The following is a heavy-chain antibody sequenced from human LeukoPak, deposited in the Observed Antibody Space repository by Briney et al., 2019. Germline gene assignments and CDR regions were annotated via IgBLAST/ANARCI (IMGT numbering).Heavy chain of an antibody. CDR3: ARGGTLRTFDY. D-gene: IGHD3-16*01. CDR1: GGSISSGSYY. J-gene: IGHJ4*02. Sequence: TSETLSLTCTVSGGSISSGSYYWGWIRQPPGKGLEWIGSMYYSGSTYHNPSLKSRVTISVDTSKNQFSLKLSSVTAADSAVYFCARGGTLRTFDYWGQGTLVTVSS. CDR2: MYYSGST. V-gene: IGHV4-39*01.